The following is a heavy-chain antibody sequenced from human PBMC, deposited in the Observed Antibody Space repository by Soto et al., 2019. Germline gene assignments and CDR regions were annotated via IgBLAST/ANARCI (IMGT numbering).Heavy chain of an antibody. Sequence: EVQLVESGGSLVQPGRSLRLSCAASGFTFDDYAMHWVRQAPGKGLEWVSGISWNSGSIGYADSVKGRFSISRDNARNSLYLQMNSLRAEDTALYYCARGETLTLYFDYWGQGTLVTVSS. CDR3: ARGETLTLYFDY. J-gene: IGHJ4*02. D-gene: IGHD4-17*01. CDR1: GFTFDDYA. CDR2: ISWNSGSI. V-gene: IGHV3-9*01.